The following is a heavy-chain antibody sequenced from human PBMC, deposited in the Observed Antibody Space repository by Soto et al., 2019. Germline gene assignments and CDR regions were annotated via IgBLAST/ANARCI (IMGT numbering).Heavy chain of an antibody. CDR2: INPNSGGT. J-gene: IGHJ6*04. CDR3: PRDYDFWSGHTLDV. V-gene: IGHV1-2*04. CDR1: GYTFTGYY. D-gene: IGHD3-3*01. Sequence: ASVKVSCKASGYTFTGYYMHWVRQAPGQGLEWMGWINPNSGGTNYAQKFQGWVAMTRDTSISTAYMELSRLRSDDTAVYYCPRDYDFWSGHTLDVWVKGTTVTVSS.